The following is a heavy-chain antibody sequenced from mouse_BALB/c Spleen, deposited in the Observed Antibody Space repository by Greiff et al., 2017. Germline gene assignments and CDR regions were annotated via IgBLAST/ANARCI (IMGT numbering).Heavy chain of an antibody. V-gene: IGHV3-2*02. CDR3: ARREIFYYDYEGFAY. J-gene: IGHJ3*01. CDR1: GYSITSDYA. D-gene: IGHD2-4*01. CDR2: ISYSGST. Sequence: VQLQQSGPGLVKPSQSLSLTCTVTGYSITSDYAWNWIRQFPGNKLEWMGYISYSGSTSYNPSLKSRISITRDTSKNQFFLQLNSVTTEDTATYYCARREIFYYDYEGFAYWGQGTLVTVSA.